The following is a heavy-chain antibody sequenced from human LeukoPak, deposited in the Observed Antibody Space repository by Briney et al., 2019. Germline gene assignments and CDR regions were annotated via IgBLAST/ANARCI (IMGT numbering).Heavy chain of an antibody. J-gene: IGHJ4*02. D-gene: IGHD3-22*01. CDR3: AKDYRVSYSDSTGYFFRY. CDR1: GFTFSSYS. CDR2: ISGSGGST. V-gene: IGHV3-23*01. Sequence: GGSLRLSCAASGFTFSSYSMNWVRQAPGKGLEWVSIISGSGGSTYHADSVKGRFTISRDNSKNTVYLQVNSLRAEDTAVYYCAKDYRVSYSDSTGYFFRYWGQGTLVTVSS.